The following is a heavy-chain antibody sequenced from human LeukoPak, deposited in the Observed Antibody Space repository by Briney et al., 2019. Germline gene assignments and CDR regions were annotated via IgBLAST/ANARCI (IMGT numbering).Heavy chain of an antibody. Sequence: GGSLRLSCAASGLTVSSNYMSWVSQAPGKGLEWDSVIYSGGSTYYADSVKGRFTISRDNAKNTLYLQMNSLRAEDTAVYYCARDPRYSSGWYRDYWGQGTLVTVSS. CDR3: ARDPRYSSGWYRDY. J-gene: IGHJ4*02. D-gene: IGHD6-19*01. CDR1: GLTVSSNY. CDR2: IYSGGST. V-gene: IGHV3-53*01.